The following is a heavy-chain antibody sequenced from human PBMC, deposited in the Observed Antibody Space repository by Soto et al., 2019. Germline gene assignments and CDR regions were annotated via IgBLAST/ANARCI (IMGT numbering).Heavy chain of an antibody. V-gene: IGHV3-21*01. Sequence: GGSLRLSCAASGFTFSSYSMNWVRQAPGKGLEWVSSISSSSSYIYYADSVKGRFTISRDNAKNSLYLQMNSLRAEDTAVYYCAREPTQQLATRIIDYWGQGTLVTVSS. J-gene: IGHJ4*02. CDR1: GFTFSSYS. CDR3: AREPTQQLATRIIDY. D-gene: IGHD6-13*01. CDR2: ISSSSSYI.